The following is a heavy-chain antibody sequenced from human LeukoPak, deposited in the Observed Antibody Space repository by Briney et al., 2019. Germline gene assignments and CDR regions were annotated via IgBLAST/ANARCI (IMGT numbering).Heavy chain of an antibody. CDR3: ARVQYYYDSSGYYFDY. CDR2: ISSSSSYI. D-gene: IGHD3-22*01. V-gene: IGHV3-21*01. CDR1: GFNFSSYS. Sequence: GGSLRLSCAASGFNFSSYSMNWVRQAPGKGLEWVSSISSSSSYIYYADSVKGRFTISRDNAKNSLYLQMNSLRAEDTAVYYCARVQYYYDSSGYYFDYWGQGTLVTVSS. J-gene: IGHJ4*02.